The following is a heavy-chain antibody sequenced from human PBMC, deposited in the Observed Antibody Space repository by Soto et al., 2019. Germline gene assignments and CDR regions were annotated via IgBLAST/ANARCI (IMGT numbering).Heavy chain of an antibody. CDR3: ARQAAAPEGYNWFDP. CDR1: GGSISSSSYY. CDR2: IYYSGST. D-gene: IGHD6-13*01. J-gene: IGHJ5*02. Sequence: SETLSLTCTVSGGSISSSSYYWGWIRQPPGKGLEWIGSIYYSGSTNYNPSLKSRVTISVDTSKNQFSLKLSSVTAADTAVYYCARQAAAPEGYNWFDPWGQGTLVTVSS. V-gene: IGHV4-39*01.